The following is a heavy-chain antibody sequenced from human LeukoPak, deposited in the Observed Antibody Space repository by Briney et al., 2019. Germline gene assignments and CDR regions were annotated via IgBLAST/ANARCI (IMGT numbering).Heavy chain of an antibody. CDR1: GGSFSGYY. V-gene: IGHV4-34*01. CDR3: ARAQTLYCSGGSCYPYYFDY. D-gene: IGHD2-15*01. J-gene: IGHJ4*02. Sequence: SETQSLTCAVYGGSFSGYYWSWIRQPPGKGLEWIGEINHSGSTNYNPSLKSRVTISVDTSKNQFSLKLSSVTAADTAVYYCARAQTLYCSGGSCYPYYFDYWGQGTLVTVSS. CDR2: INHSGST.